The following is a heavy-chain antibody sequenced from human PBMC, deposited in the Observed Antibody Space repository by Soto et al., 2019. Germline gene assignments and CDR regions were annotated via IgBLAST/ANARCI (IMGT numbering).Heavy chain of an antibody. J-gene: IGHJ4*02. CDR3: TTKTIATAYYFDY. CDR2: LKSKTDGGTR. V-gene: IGHV3-15*01. D-gene: IGHD2-15*01. Sequence: GVYLRLSCAASGFPFENAWMSGVRQAPGKGLEWVGRLKSKTDGGTRDYAAPVKGRFTISRDDSKNTLYLQMNSLKTEDTAMYYCTTKTIATAYYFDYWGQGT. CDR1: GFPFENAW.